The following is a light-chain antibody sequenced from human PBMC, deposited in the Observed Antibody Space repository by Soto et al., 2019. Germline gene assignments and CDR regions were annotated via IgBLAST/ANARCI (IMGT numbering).Light chain of an antibody. J-gene: IGKJ3*01. CDR3: QQSNTWAFT. CDR2: GAS. V-gene: IGKV3-15*01. CDR1: QSVSSN. Sequence: EIVMTQSPGTLSVSPGERATLSCRASQSVSSNLAWYQQKPGQAPRLLIYGASTRATGIPARFSGSGSGTEFTLTISSLQSEDFAVYYCQQSNTWAFTFGPGTKVDIK.